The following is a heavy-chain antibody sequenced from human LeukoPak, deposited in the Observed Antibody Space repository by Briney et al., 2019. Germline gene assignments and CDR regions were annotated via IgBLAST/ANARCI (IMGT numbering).Heavy chain of an antibody. J-gene: IGHJ4*02. Sequence: GASVKVSCKASGYTFNKYGISWVRQAPGQGLEWMGWITTYNGNTNYAQKVQGRVTMTTDTSASTVYMELRSLRPDDTAVYYCARINGWLVSSGTVKYFDYWGQGTLVTVSS. CDR2: ITTYNGNT. V-gene: IGHV1-18*01. CDR3: ARINGWLVSSGTVKYFDY. CDR1: GYTFNKYG. D-gene: IGHD6-19*01.